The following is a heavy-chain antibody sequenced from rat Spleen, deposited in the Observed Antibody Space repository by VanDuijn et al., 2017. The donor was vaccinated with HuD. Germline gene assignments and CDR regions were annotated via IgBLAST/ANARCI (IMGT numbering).Heavy chain of an antibody. Sequence: EVQLVESGGGLVQPGRSLKLSCAASGFTFSNYGMHWLRQAPTKGLEWVASIIPSGVSTYYRNSVKGRFIISRDNAKSTLYLQMDSLRAEDTATYYCATGIITTVVTDYWGQGVMVTVSS. D-gene: IGHD1-1*01. CDR1: GFTFSNYG. CDR3: ATGIITTVVTDY. V-gene: IGHV5-19*01. CDR2: IIPSGVST. J-gene: IGHJ2*01.